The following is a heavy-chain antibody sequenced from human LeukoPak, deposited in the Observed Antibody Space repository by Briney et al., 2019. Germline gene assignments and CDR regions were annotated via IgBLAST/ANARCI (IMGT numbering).Heavy chain of an antibody. J-gene: IGHJ3*02. CDR2: VYYSGTT. V-gene: IGHV4-59*01. D-gene: IGHD3-10*01. CDR1: GGSISSYY. CDR3: AREGPYYGSGSYSHAFDI. Sequence: SETLSLTCTVSGGSISSYYWSWIRQSPGKGLEWIGSVYYSGTTNYNPSLKSRVTISIDPSKNQFSLILNSVTAADPAVYYCAREGPYYGSGSYSHAFDIWGQGTMVTVSS.